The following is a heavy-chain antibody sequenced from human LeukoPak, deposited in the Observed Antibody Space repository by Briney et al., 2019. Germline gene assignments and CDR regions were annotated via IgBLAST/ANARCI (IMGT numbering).Heavy chain of an antibody. J-gene: IGHJ3*02. CDR3: ARPRPYDYVWGSYRPDAFDI. D-gene: IGHD3-16*02. Sequence: PSETLSLTCTVSGGSISSSSYYWGWIRQPPGKGLEWIGSIYYSGSTYYNPSLKSRVTISVDTSKNQFSLKLSSVTAADTAVYYCARPRPYDYVWGSYRPDAFDIWGQGTMVTVSS. V-gene: IGHV4-39*01. CDR2: IYYSGST. CDR1: GGSISSSSYY.